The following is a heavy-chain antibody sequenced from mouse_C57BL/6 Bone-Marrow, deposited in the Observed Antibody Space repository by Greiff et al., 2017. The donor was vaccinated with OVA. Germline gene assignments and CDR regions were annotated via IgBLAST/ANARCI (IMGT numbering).Heavy chain of an antibody. J-gene: IGHJ3*01. CDR1: GYTFTDYE. V-gene: IGHV1-15*01. D-gene: IGHD2-2*01. Sequence: QVQLKESGAELVRPGASVTLSCKASGYTFTDYEMHWVKQTPVHGLEWIGAIDPETGGTAYNQKFKGKAILTADKSSSTAYMELRSLTSEDSAVYYCTRGDYGYDVFAYWGQGTLVTVSA. CDR2: IDPETGGT. CDR3: TRGDYGYDVFAY.